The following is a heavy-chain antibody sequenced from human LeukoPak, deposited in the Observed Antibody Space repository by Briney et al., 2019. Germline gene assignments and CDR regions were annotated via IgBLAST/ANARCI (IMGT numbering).Heavy chain of an antibody. CDR3: ARDPYYYDSPGTGDYFDY. V-gene: IGHV4-34*01. CDR2: IYYSGST. Sequence: PSETLSLTCAVYGGSFSGYYWSWIRQPPGRGLEWIGSIYYSGSTYYNPSLKSRVTISVDTSKNQFSLKLSSVTAADTAVYYCARDPYYYDSPGTGDYFDYWGQGTLVTVSS. D-gene: IGHD3-22*01. J-gene: IGHJ4*02. CDR1: GGSFSGYY.